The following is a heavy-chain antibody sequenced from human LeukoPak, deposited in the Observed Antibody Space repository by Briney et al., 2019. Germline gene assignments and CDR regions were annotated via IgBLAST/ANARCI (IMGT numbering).Heavy chain of an antibody. J-gene: IGHJ5*02. CDR2: MYYSGST. V-gene: IGHV4-39*07. CDR3: AKGGYYGSGNDFRFDP. Sequence: SETLSLTCAVSGGSISSSIHYWAWIRQPPGKGLEWIGSMYYSGSTYYNPSIKSRLTISLDRSENQFSLKLNSVTAADTAVYYCAKGGYYGSGNDFRFDPWGQGTLVTVSS. CDR1: GGSISSSIHY. D-gene: IGHD3-10*01.